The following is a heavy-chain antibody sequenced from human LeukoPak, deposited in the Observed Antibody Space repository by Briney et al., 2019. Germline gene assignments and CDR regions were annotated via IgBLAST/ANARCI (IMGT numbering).Heavy chain of an antibody. D-gene: IGHD1-1*01. CDR1: GFTFNKYW. CDR2: INHSGST. Sequence: GSLRLSCTVSGFTFNKYWMSWIRQPPGKGLEWIGEINHSGSTNYNPSLKSRVTISVDTSKNQFSLKLSSVTAADTAVYYCAREELDPEYYFDYWGQGTLVTVSS. J-gene: IGHJ4*02. CDR3: AREELDPEYYFDY. V-gene: IGHV4-34*01.